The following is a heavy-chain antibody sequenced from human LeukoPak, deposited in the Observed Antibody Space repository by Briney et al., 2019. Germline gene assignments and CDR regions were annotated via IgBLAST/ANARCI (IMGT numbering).Heavy chain of an antibody. D-gene: IGHD6-13*01. CDR3: AKSLYSKSQQGY. V-gene: IGHV3-23*01. J-gene: IGHJ4*02. CDR1: GLTFSSYA. Sequence: PGGSLRLSCAASGLTFSSYALSWVRQAPGKGLEWVSALSGGGDTTYYADSVKGRFTISRDNPKNTLYLQMDSLRAEDTALYYCAKSLYSKSQQGYWGQGTLVTVSS. CDR2: LSGGGDTT.